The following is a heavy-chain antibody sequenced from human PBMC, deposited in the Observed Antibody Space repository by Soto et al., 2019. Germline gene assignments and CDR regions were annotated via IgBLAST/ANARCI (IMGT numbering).Heavy chain of an antibody. J-gene: IGHJ5*02. CDR2: IWYDGSNK. Sequence: GGSLRLSCAASGFTFSSYGMHWVRQAPGKGLEWVAVIWYDGSNKYYADSVKGRFTISRDNSKNTLYLQMNSLRAEDTAVYYCARGVRFLDPSSANWFDPWGQGTLVTVSS. CDR1: GFTFSSYG. D-gene: IGHD3-3*01. CDR3: ARGVRFLDPSSANWFDP. V-gene: IGHV3-33*01.